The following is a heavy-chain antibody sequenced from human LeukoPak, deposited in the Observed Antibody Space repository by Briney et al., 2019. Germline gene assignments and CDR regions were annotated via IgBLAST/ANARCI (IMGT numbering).Heavy chain of an antibody. CDR3: ARPYYYDSRIDP. CDR2: MYYSGST. Sequence: PSQTLSLTCTVSGGSISSGDYYWSWIRQPPGKGLEWIAYMYYSGSTYYNPSLKSRVTMSADTSKNQLSLKLGSVTAADTAVYYCARPYYYDSRIDPWGQGILVNVSS. J-gene: IGHJ5*02. CDR1: GGSISSGDYY. D-gene: IGHD3-22*01. V-gene: IGHV4-30-4*01.